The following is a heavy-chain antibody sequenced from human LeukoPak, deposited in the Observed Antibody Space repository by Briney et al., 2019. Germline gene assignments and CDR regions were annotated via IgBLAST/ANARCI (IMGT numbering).Heavy chain of an antibody. CDR2: LSVSGGTT. J-gene: IGHJ4*02. CDR3: AKDPTQLQWLVQNYFDY. V-gene: IGHV3-23*01. D-gene: IGHD6-19*01. Sequence: GGSLRLSCAASGFTFSTYAMSWVRQAPGKGLEWISGLSVSGGTTFYADSVKGRFTISRDNSKNTLYLQMNSLRAEDTAVYYCAKDPTQLQWLVQNYFDYWGQGTLVTVSS. CDR1: GFTFSTYA.